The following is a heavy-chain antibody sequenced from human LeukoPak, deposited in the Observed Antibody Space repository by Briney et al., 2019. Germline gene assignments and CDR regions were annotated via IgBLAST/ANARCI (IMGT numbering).Heavy chain of an antibody. V-gene: IGHV1-2*02. J-gene: IGHJ3*02. CDR1: GYTFSDYY. CDR3: AREGGAYTTWWKAFDM. D-gene: IGHD3-16*01. CDR2: INPRSGDT. Sequence: ASVKVPCKASGYTFSDYYVHWVRQAPGQGLEWMGWINPRSGDTSYLEKFQGRVTVTRDTSISAAYLELNRLTSDDTAVYFCAREGGAYTTWWKAFDMWGQGTLVSVSS.